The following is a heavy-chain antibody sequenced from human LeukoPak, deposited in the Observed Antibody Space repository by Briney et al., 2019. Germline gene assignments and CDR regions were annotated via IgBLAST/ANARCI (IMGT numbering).Heavy chain of an antibody. CDR3: AKDGMVRGVLDWFDS. Sequence: ASVKVSCKASGYTFTGYYMHWVRQAPGQGLEWMGWINPNSDGTNYAQKFQGRVTMTRDTSITTAYMDLSSLRSDDTAVYYCAKDGMVRGVLDWFDSWGQGTLVTVSS. J-gene: IGHJ5*01. CDR2: INPNSDGT. D-gene: IGHD3-10*01. V-gene: IGHV1-2*02. CDR1: GYTFTGYY.